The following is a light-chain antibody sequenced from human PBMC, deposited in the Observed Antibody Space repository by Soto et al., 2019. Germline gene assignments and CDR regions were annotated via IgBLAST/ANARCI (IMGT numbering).Light chain of an antibody. Sequence: AIQMTQSPSSLSSSVRPRLKLTCRASQGIRNDLGWYQQKPGKAPKLLIYAASSLQSGVPSRFSGSGSGTDFTLTISSLQPEDIATYFCQQGYSLPISFGGGTKVDIK. J-gene: IGKJ4*01. CDR1: QGIRND. V-gene: IGKV1-6*01. CDR2: AAS. CDR3: QQGYSLPIS.